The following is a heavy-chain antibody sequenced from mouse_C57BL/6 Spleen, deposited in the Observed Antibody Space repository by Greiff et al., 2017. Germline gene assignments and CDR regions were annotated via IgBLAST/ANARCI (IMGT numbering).Heavy chain of an antibody. CDR3: ARRRGGYYFDY. CDR1: GYTFTSYW. Sequence: QVQLQQPGAELVKPGASVKLSCKASGYTFTSYWMQWVKQRPGQGLEWIGEIDPSGSYTNYNQKFKGKATLTVDTSSSTAYMQLSSLTSEDSAVYYCARRRGGYYFDYWGQGTTLTVSS. CDR2: IDPSGSYT. V-gene: IGHV1-50*01. J-gene: IGHJ2*01.